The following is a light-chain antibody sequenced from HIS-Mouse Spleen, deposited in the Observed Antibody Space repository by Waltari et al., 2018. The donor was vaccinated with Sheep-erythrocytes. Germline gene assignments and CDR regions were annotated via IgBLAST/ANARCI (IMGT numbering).Light chain of an antibody. J-gene: IGLJ2*01. V-gene: IGLV2-14*01. CDR3: SSYTSSSTQV. CDR2: EVS. Sequence: QSALTQPASVSGSPGQSITISCTGTSSDVGGCNTVSWYQQHPVKAPKLMIYEVSNRPSGVSNRFSGSKSGNTASLTISGLQAEDEADYYCSSYTSSSTQVFGGGTKLTVL. CDR1: SSDVGGCNT.